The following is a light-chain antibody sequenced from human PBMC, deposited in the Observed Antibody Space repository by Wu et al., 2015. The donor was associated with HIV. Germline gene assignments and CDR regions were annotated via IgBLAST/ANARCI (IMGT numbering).Light chain of an antibody. Sequence: EIVLTQSPGTLSLSPGERVTLSCMASHSVSSNFLAWYQQKPGQAPRLLIYGASSRATGIPDRFSGSGSGADFSLTISRLEPEDFAVYYCQRYGSSSYTFGQGTKLETK. CDR1: HSVSSNF. CDR3: QRYGSSSYT. V-gene: IGKV3-20*01. CDR2: GAS. J-gene: IGKJ2*01.